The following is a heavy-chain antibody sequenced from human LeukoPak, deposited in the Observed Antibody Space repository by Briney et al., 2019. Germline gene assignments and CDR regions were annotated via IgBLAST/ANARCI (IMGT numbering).Heavy chain of an antibody. CDR3: ARGGDILTGYYNWLDP. J-gene: IGHJ5*02. CDR1: GYTFTSYY. Sequence: ASVKVSCKASGYTFTSYYMHWVRPAPGQGLEWMGIINPSGGSTSYAQKFQGRVTMTRDTSTSTVYMELSSLRSEDTAVYYCARGGDILTGYYNWLDPWGQGTLVTVSS. V-gene: IGHV1-46*01. D-gene: IGHD3-9*01. CDR2: INPSGGST.